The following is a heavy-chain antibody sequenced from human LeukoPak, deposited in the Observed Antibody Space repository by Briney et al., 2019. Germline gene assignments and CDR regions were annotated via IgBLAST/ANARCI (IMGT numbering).Heavy chain of an antibody. CDR2: ISYSSSNI. J-gene: IGHJ4*02. CDR3: ARMAAAGYFDY. D-gene: IGHD6-13*01. Sequence: GGSLRLSCAASGFTFSTYNMNWVRQAPGKRLEWVSYISYSSSNIYYADSVKGRFTISRDYAKNSLYLQMNSLRAEDTDVYYCARMAAAGYFDYWGQGTLATVSS. CDR1: GFTFSTYN. V-gene: IGHV3-48*01.